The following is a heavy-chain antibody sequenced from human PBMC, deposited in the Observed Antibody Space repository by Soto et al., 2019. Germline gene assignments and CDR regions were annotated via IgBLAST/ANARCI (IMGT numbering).Heavy chain of an antibody. CDR3: ARSTNMIVVVIGAFDI. D-gene: IGHD3-22*01. CDR1: GYTFTGYY. J-gene: IGHJ3*02. V-gene: IGHV1-2*04. Sequence: ASLKVSCKASGYTFTGYYMHWVRQAPGQGLEWMGWINPNSGGTNYAQKFQGWVTMTRDTSISTAYMELSRLRSDDTAVYYCARSTNMIVVVIGAFDIWGQGTMVTVSS. CDR2: INPNSGGT.